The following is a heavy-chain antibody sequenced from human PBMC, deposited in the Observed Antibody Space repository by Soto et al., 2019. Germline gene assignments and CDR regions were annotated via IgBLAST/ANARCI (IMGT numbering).Heavy chain of an antibody. CDR2: FDPEDGET. D-gene: IGHD5-18*01. Sequence: GASVKVSCKVSGYTLTELSMHWVRQAPGKGLEWMGGFDPEDGETIYAQKFQGRVTMTEDTSTDTAYMELSSLRAEDTAVYYCAIHRERQLWSKDFDYWGQGTLVTVSS. CDR3: AIHRERQLWSKDFDY. CDR1: GYTLTELS. V-gene: IGHV1-24*01. J-gene: IGHJ4*02.